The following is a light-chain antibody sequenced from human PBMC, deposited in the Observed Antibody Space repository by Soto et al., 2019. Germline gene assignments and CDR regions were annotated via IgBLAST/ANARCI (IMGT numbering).Light chain of an antibody. CDR3: CSHAGSFTLV. J-gene: IGLJ2*01. CDR2: DVS. Sequence: QSALTQPRSVSGSPGQSVTISCTGTSSDVGGYNYVSWYQKYPGKAPRLMIYDVSKRPSGVPDRFSGSKSGNTASLTISGLQAEDEADYYCCSHAGSFTLVFGGGAKLPV. V-gene: IGLV2-11*01. CDR1: SSDVGGYNY.